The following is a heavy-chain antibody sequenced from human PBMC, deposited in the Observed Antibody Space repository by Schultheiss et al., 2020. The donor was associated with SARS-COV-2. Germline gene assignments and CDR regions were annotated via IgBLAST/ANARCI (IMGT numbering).Heavy chain of an antibody. CDR2: ISVSGDNT. D-gene: IGHD6-13*01. J-gene: IGHJ1*01. CDR3: ARVSSSSWYNYFQH. CDR1: GFTFSGAA. V-gene: IGHV3-23*01. Sequence: GGSLRLSCSASGFTFSGAAMSWVRQAPGKGLEWVSSISVSGDNTYYADSVKGWFTISRDNSKNTVYLQMNSLRAEDTATYYCARVSSSSWYNYFQHWGQGTLVTVSS.